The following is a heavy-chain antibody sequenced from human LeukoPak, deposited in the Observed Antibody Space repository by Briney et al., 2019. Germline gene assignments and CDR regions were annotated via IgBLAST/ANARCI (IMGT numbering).Heavy chain of an antibody. Sequence: GGSLRLSCAASGFSFSSYAMSWVRQAPGKGREGVSTISGSGGSTYYADSVKGRFTISRDNSKNTLYLQMNSPRAEDTAVYYCTGGAEVGIGAFDIWGQGTLVTVSS. V-gene: IGHV3-23*01. CDR2: ISGSGGST. CDR3: TGGAEVGIGAFDI. J-gene: IGHJ3*02. D-gene: IGHD6-13*01. CDR1: GFSFSSYA.